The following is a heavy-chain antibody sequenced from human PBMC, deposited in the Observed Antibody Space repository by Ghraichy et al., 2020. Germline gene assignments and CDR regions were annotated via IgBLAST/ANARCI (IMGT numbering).Heavy chain of an antibody. J-gene: IGHJ6*03. CDR3: ARRVQDIVVVPAAHKVYYYYYYMDV. V-gene: IGHV3-48*02. Sequence: GGSLRLSCAASGFTFSSYSMNWVRQAPGKGLEWVSYISSSSSTIYYADSVKGRFTISRDNAKNSLYLQMNSLRDEDTAVYYCARRVQDIVVVPAAHKVYYYYYYMDVWGKGTTVTVSS. CDR2: ISSSSSTI. CDR1: GFTFSSYS. D-gene: IGHD2-2*01.